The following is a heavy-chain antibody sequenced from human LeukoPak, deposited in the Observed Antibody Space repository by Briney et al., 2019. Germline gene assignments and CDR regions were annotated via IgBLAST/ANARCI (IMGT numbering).Heavy chain of an antibody. J-gene: IGHJ4*02. CDR1: GGTFSSYA. Sequence: SVKVSCKASGGTFSSYAISWVRQAPGQGREWMGRIIPILGIANYAQKFQGRVTITADKSTSTAYMELSSLRSEDTAVYYCARDSGAYYYDSSGYYPPDYWGQGTLVTVSS. CDR2: IIPILGIA. CDR3: ARDSGAYYYDSSGYYPPDY. V-gene: IGHV1-69*04. D-gene: IGHD3-22*01.